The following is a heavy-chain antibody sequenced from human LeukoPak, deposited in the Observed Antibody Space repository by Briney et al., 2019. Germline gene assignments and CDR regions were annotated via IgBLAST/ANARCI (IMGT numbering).Heavy chain of an antibody. J-gene: IGHJ5*02. CDR3: ARDPLYSSYSGGFDP. V-gene: IGHV3-11*01. CDR1: GFTFSDYY. D-gene: IGHD2-15*01. Sequence: GGSLRLSCAASGFTFSDYYMSWIRQAPGKGLEWGSYISSSGSTIYYADSVKGRFTISRDNAKNSLYLQMNSLRAEDTAVYYCARDPLYSSYSGGFDPWGQGTLVTVSS. CDR2: ISSSGSTI.